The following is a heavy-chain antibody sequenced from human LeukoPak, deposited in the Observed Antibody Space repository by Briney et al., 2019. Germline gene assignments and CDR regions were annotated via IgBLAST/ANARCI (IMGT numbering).Heavy chain of an antibody. CDR1: GFTFSSYA. V-gene: IGHV3-23*01. CDR3: ARDPILSGYDF. D-gene: IGHD5-12*01. Sequence: GGSLRLSCAASGFTFSSYAMSWVRQAPGKGLEWVSNISGSGGSTYYADSVKGRFTISRDNSKNTLYLQMNSLRADDTAVYYCARDPILSGYDFWGQGTLVTVSS. CDR2: ISGSGGST. J-gene: IGHJ4*02.